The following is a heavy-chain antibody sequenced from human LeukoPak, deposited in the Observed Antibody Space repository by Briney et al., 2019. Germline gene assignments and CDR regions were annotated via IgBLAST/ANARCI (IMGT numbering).Heavy chain of an antibody. J-gene: IGHJ6*03. CDR3: ARDTGKRAARPIYYMDV. Sequence: ASVKVSCKASGYTFTSYDINWVRQATGQGLEWMGWMNPNSGDTGYAQTFQGRVTMTRDTSVGTAYMELSSLRSEDTAVYYCARDTGKRAARPIYYMDVWGKGTTVTVSS. CDR1: GYTFTSYD. V-gene: IGHV1-8*01. D-gene: IGHD6-6*01. CDR2: MNPNSGDT.